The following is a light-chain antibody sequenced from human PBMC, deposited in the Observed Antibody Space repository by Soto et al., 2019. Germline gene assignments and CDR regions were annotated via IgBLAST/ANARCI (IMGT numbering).Light chain of an antibody. CDR2: GAS. Sequence: EIVMTQSPATLSVSPGERATLSCRASQSVSSNLAWYQQKPGQAPRLLIYGASTRATGIPARFSGSGSGTEFTLTISSLQSEDFAVYYCQEHDNWPPWTFGQGTTVDIK. CDR1: QSVSSN. V-gene: IGKV3-15*01. J-gene: IGKJ1*01. CDR3: QEHDNWPPWT.